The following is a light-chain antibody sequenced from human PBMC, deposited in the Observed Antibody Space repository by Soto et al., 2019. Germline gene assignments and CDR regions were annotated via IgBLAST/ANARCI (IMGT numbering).Light chain of an antibody. CDR3: SSYTSTSTSLV. CDR1: SSDVGGYNY. J-gene: IGLJ1*01. Sequence: QSVLTQPASVSGSPGQSITISCTGSSSDVGGYNYVSWYQQHPGKALKLLIYEVRNRPSGVSIRFSGSKSGNTASLTISGLQAQDEADYYCSSYTSTSTSLVFATGTKVTVL. V-gene: IGLV2-14*01. CDR2: EVR.